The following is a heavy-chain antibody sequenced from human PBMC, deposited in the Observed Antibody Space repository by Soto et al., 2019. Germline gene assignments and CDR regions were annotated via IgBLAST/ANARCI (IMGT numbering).Heavy chain of an antibody. CDR1: GFTFSSYG. CDR2: IWYDGSNK. J-gene: IGHJ6*02. CDR3: ARDARWTTVTTSHGMDV. D-gene: IGHD4-17*01. Sequence: GGSLRLSCAASGFTFSSYGTHWVRQAPGKGLEWVAVIWYDGSNKYYADSVKGRFTISRDNSKNTLYLQMNSLRAEDTAVYYCARDARWTTVTTSHGMDVWGQGTTVTVSS. V-gene: IGHV3-33*01.